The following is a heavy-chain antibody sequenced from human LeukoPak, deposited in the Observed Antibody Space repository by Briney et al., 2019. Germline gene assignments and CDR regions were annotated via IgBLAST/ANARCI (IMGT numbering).Heavy chain of an antibody. V-gene: IGHV3-74*01. CDR1: GFTFSSSW. CDR3: ARLGQVPNF. J-gene: IGHJ4*02. CDR2: INSDGSTT. Sequence: GRSLRLSCSASGFTFSSSWMHWVRQAPGKGLVWVSRINSDGSTTNYADSVKGRFTISRDNAKNTLYLQMNSLRAEDTAVYYCARLGQVPNFWGQGTLVTVSS.